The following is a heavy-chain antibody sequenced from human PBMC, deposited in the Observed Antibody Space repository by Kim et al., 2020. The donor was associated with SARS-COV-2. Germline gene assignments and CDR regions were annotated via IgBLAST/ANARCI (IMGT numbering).Heavy chain of an antibody. D-gene: IGHD6-13*01. J-gene: IGHJ4*02. CDR2: T. CDR3: ARDDSSSWFDY. V-gene: IGHV1-18*01. Sequence: TNYAQKLQGRVTMTTDTSTSTAYMELRSLRSDDTAVYYCARDDSSSWFDYWGQGTLVTVSS.